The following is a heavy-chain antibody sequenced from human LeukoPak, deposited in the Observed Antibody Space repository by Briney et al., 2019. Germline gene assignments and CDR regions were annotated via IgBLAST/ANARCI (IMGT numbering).Heavy chain of an antibody. CDR2: IIPIFGTA. J-gene: IGHJ5*02. CDR3: ARAMVRGAGANWFDH. Sequence: ASVKVSCKASGGTFSSYAISWVRQAPGQGLEWMGGIIPIFGTANYAQKFQGRVTITADESTSTAYMELSSLRSEDTAVYYCARAMVRGAGANWFDHWGQGTLVTVSS. CDR1: GGTFSSYA. D-gene: IGHD3-10*01. V-gene: IGHV1-69*01.